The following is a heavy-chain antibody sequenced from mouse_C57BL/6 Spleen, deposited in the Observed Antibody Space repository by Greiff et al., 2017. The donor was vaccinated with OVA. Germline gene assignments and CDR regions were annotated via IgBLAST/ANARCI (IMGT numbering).Heavy chain of an antibody. CDR2: IYPGSGSA. CDR1: GYTFTSYW. D-gene: IGHD1-1*01. V-gene: IGHV1-55*01. J-gene: IGHJ1*03. CDR3: ARYYYGSSYDWYFDV. Sequence: QVQLQQPGAELVKPGASVKMSCKASGYTFTSYWITWVKQRPGQGLEWIGDIYPGSGSANSNEKFKSKATLTVDTSSSTAYMQLSSLTSEDSAVYYCARYYYGSSYDWYFDVWGTGTTVTVSS.